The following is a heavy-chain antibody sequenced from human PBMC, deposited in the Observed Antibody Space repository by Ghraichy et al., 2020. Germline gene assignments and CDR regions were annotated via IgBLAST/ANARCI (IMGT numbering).Heavy chain of an antibody. CDR1: GFTFRSYA. CDR2: ISGSGGST. J-gene: IGHJ4*02. CDR3: AKELAYCGGECYSAYFDY. V-gene: IGHV3-23*01. Sequence: LSLTCAASGFTFRSYAMSWVRQAPGKGLEWVSAISGSGGSTYYADSVKGRFTISRDNSKNTLYLQVNSLRAEDTAVYYCAKELAYCGGECYSAYFDYWGQGTLVTVSS. D-gene: IGHD2-21*01.